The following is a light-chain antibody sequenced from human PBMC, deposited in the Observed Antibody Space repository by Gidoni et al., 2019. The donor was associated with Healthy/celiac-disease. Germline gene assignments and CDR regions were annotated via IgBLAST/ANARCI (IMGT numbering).Light chain of an antibody. CDR1: QSVSSN. CDR3: QQYNNWPIS. V-gene: IGKV3-15*01. J-gene: IGKJ2*03. Sequence: EIVMTQSPATLSVSPGERATLSCRASQSVSSNLAWYQQKPGQAPRLLIYGASTRATGIPARFSGSGSGTEFTLTISSLQSEDFAVYYCQQYNNWPISVXQGTKLEIK. CDR2: GAS.